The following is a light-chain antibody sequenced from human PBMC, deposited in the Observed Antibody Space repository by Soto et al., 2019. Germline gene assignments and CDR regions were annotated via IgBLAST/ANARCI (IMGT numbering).Light chain of an antibody. Sequence: EIVMTQSPATLSVSPVERATLSCRASQSISTNLAWYKKKPGQAPRLLIYGASTRATAIPARFSGSGSATEFTLTISSLQSEDFAVYYCQQYNNWPITFGQGKRL. J-gene: IGKJ5*01. CDR1: QSISTN. CDR2: GAS. CDR3: QQYNNWPIT. V-gene: IGKV3-15*01.